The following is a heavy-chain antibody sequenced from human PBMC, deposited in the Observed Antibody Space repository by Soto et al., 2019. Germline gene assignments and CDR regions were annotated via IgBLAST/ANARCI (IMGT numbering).Heavy chain of an antibody. CDR3: ARLAAAGTLGANWFDP. CDR1: GYTFTSYY. V-gene: IGHV1-46*03. CDR2: INPSGGST. D-gene: IGHD6-13*01. J-gene: IGHJ5*02. Sequence: ASVKVSCKASGYTFTSYYMHWVRQAPGQGLEWMGIINPSGGSTSYAQKFQGRVTMTRDTSTGTVYMELGSLRSEDTAVYYCARLAAAGTLGANWFDPWGQGTLVTVSS.